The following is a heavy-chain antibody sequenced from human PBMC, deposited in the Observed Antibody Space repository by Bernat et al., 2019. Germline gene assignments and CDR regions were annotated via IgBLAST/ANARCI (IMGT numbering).Heavy chain of an antibody. CDR1: GGSISSSSYY. D-gene: IGHD3-10*01. CDR3: ARRTGSYYDY. V-gene: IGHV4-39*01. Sequence: QLQLQESGPGLVKPSETLSLTCTISGGSISSSSYYWGWIRQPPGKGLEWIGSIYYSGSTYYNPSLKSRVTISVDTSKNQFSLKLSSVTAADTAVYYCARRTGSYYDYWGQGTLVTVSS. J-gene: IGHJ4*02. CDR2: IYYSGST.